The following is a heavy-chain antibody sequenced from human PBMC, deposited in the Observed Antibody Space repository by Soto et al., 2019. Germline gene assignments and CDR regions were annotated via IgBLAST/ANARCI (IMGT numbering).Heavy chain of an antibody. V-gene: IGHV4-4*02. CDR1: GGSISSSNW. D-gene: IGHD1-26*01. J-gene: IGHJ4*02. CDR3: ASSSAIVGANGGSFDY. Sequence: QVQLQESGPGLVKPSGTLSLTCAVSGGSISSSNWWSWVPQPPGKGLEWIGEIYHSGSTNYNPSLKSRVTISVDKSNNQFSLKLSCVTAADTAVYYCASSSAIVGANGGSFDYWGQGTLVTVSS. CDR2: IYHSGST.